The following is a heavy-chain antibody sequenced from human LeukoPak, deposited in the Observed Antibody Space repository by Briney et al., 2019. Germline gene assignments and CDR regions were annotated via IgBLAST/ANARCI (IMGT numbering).Heavy chain of an antibody. CDR2: ISSSGSTI. V-gene: IGHV3-48*03. CDR1: GFTFSSYE. Sequence: GGSLRLSCAASGFTFSSYEMNWVRQAPGKGLEWVSYISSSGSTIYYADSVKGRFTIPRDNAKNSLYLQMNSLRAEDTAVYYCASAPGYNLDYWGQGTPVTVSS. D-gene: IGHD5-24*01. CDR3: ASAPGYNLDY. J-gene: IGHJ4*02.